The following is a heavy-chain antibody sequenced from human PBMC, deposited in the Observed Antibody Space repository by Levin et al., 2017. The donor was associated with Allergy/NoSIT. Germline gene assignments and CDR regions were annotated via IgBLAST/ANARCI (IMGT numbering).Heavy chain of an antibody. J-gene: IGHJ4*02. CDR2: ISWNSGNI. D-gene: IGHD4-17*01. Sequence: GGSLRLSCTASGFTFDDHAMHWVRQAPGKGLEWVSGISWNSGNIHYADSVKGRFTISRDNAKNSLYLQMNSLRPEDAALYYCAKDAGAVTMYEDFDYWGQGTLVTVSS. CDR1: GFTFDDHA. V-gene: IGHV3-9*01. CDR3: AKDAGAVTMYEDFDY.